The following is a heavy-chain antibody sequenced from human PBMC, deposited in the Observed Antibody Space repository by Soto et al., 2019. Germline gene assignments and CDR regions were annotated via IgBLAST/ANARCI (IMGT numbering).Heavy chain of an antibody. D-gene: IGHD2-2*01. CDR3: ARVPANYGMDV. V-gene: IGHV3-13*01. CDR2: IGTAGDT. Sequence: RRLSCAASGFTFSSYDMHWARQATGKGLEWVSAIGTAGDTYYPGSVKGRFTISRENAKNSLYLQMNSLRAGDTAVYYCARVPANYGMDVWGQGTTVTVSS. J-gene: IGHJ6*02. CDR1: GFTFSSYD.